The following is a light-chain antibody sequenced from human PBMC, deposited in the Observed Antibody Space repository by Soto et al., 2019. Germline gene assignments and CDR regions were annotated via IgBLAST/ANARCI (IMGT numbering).Light chain of an antibody. CDR3: QQYNNWPPNT. V-gene: IGKV3-20*01. CDR2: GAS. Sequence: EIVLRQSPGTLSLSPGERDTLSCRASQSVSSSYLAWYQQKPGQAPRLLIYGASSRATGIPDRFSGSGSGTEFTLTISSLQSEDFAVYYCQQYNNWPPNTFGQGTRLEIK. J-gene: IGKJ5*01. CDR1: QSVSSSY.